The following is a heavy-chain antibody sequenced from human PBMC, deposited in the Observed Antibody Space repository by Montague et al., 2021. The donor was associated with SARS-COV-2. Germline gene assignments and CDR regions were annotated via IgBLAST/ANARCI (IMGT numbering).Heavy chain of an antibody. CDR3: AKDGEALAWGTFDI. CDR2: ISHSGST. V-gene: IGHV4-39*07. J-gene: IGHJ3*02. CDR1: GGSISSSSYY. D-gene: IGHD3-10*01. Sequence: SETLSLTCTVSGGSISSSSYYWSWIRQPPGEGLEWIAEISHSGSTSYNPSLKSRVTISVDTSKNQYSLKLSSATAADTAVYYCAKDGEALAWGTFDIWGQGTMVTVSS.